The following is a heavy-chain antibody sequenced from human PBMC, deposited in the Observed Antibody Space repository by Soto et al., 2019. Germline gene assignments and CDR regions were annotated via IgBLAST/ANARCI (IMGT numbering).Heavy chain of an antibody. CDR2: INHSGST. V-gene: IGHV4-34*01. Sequence: QVQLQQWGAGLLKPSETLSLTCAVYGGSFSGYYWSWIRQPPGKGLEWIGEINHSGSTNYNPSLKSRVTISVDTSKNPFSLKLSSVTAADTAVYYCARGPPPYYDSPRRFDYWGQGTLVTVSS. CDR3: ARGPPPYYDSPRRFDY. D-gene: IGHD3-22*01. J-gene: IGHJ4*02. CDR1: GGSFSGYY.